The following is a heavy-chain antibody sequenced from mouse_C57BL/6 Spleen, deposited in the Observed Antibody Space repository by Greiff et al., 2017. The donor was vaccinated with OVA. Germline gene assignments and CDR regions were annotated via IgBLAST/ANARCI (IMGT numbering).Heavy chain of an antibody. J-gene: IGHJ2*01. D-gene: IGHD1-1*01. CDR3: ARLDYYGSSSYFDY. CDR1: GYAFSSSW. V-gene: IGHV1-82*01. Sequence: VQGVESGPELVKPGASVKISCKASGYAFSSSWMNWVKQRPGKGLEWIGRIYPGDGDTNYNGKFKGKATLTADKSSSTAYMQLSSLTSEDSAVYFCARLDYYGSSSYFDYWGQGTTLTVSS. CDR2: IYPGDGDT.